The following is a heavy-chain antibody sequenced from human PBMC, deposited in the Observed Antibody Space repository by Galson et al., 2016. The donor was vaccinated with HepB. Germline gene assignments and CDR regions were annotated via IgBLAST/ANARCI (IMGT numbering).Heavy chain of an antibody. D-gene: IGHD3-10*01. CDR1: GFTFSTYS. CDR2: ISSSSSYI. CDR3: ALEKIYVGSLDV. V-gene: IGHV3-21*01. J-gene: IGHJ6*02. Sequence: SLRLSCAASGFTFSTYSMNWVRQAPGKGLEWVSSISSSSSYIYYADSVKGRFTISRDNAKNTLYLHMNGLRAEDTAHYYCALEKIYVGSLDVWGQGTTVTVSS.